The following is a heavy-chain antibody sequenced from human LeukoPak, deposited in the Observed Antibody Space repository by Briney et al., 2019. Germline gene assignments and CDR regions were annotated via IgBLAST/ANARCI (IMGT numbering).Heavy chain of an antibody. Sequence: GRSLRLSCAASGFTFDDYAMHWVRHAPGKGLEWVSGISWNSGSIGYADSVKGRFTISRDNAKNSLYLQMNSLRAEDTALYYCAKAHSSWYYYFDYWGQGTLVTVSS. CDR1: GFTFDDYA. CDR2: ISWNSGSI. D-gene: IGHD6-13*01. J-gene: IGHJ4*02. V-gene: IGHV3-9*01. CDR3: AKAHSSWYYYFDY.